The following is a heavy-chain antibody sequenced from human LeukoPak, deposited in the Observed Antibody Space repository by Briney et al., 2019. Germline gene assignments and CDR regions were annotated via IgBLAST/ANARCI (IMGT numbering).Heavy chain of an antibody. CDR1: GGSFSGYY. V-gene: IGHV4-34*01. Sequence: SETLSLTCAVYGGSFSGYYWSWIRQPPGKGLEWIGEINHSGSTNYNPSLKSRVTISVDTSKNQFSLKLSSVTAADTAVYYCARHKEGFLVRGIITKKERAYNWFDPWGQGTLVTVAS. D-gene: IGHD3-10*01. CDR3: ARHKEGFLVRGIITKKERAYNWFDP. CDR2: INHSGST. J-gene: IGHJ5*02.